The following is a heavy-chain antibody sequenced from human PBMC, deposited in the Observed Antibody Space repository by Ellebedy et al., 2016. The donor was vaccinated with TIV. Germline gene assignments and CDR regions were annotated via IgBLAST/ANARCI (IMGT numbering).Heavy chain of an antibody. D-gene: IGHD3-22*01. J-gene: IGHJ4*02. V-gene: IGHV3-11*06. Sequence: FTFSRDNAKNSLYLQMNSLSAEDTAVYYCARDPPGDITGYFSFDYWGQGTLVSVSS. CDR3: ARDPPGDITGYFSFDY.